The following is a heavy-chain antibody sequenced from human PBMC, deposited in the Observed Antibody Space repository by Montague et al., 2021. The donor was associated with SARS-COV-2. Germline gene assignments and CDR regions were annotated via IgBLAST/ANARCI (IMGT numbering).Heavy chain of an antibody. CDR1: GGSISSSSYY. CDR2: IHYSGST. V-gene: IGHV4-39*01. Sequence: SETLSLTCAVSGGSISSSSYYWGWIRQPPGKGLEWIGSIHYSGSTYYNPSLKSRVSISVDTSKNQFSLKLSSATAADTAVYYCARLWDTVYYYYGMDVWGQGTTVTVSS. D-gene: IGHD1-26*01. J-gene: IGHJ6*02. CDR3: ARLWDTVYYYYGMDV.